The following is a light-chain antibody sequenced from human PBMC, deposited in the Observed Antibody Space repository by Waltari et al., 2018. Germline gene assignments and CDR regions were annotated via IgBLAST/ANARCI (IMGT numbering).Light chain of an antibody. CDR3: QHYLRLAVT. J-gene: IGKJ1*01. CDR2: GAF. V-gene: IGKV3-20*01. Sequence: EIVLTQSPGTLSLSLGEKATASCRASQRVSRALAWDQQKPGQPPSLLRYGAFTRATGIRDRFSGCGTGIDFSLSISRLEPDDFAVYYCQHYLRLAVTFGQGTTVEI. CDR1: QRVSRA.